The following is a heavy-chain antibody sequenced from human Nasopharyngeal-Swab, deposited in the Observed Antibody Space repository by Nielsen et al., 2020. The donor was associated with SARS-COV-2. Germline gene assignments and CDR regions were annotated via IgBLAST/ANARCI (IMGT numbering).Heavy chain of an antibody. Sequence: ASVKVSCKASGYTFTSYDINWVRQAPGQGLEWMGIINPSGGSTSYAQKFQGRVTMTRDTSTSTVYMELSSLRSEDTAVYYCARGFFGRLGELSFGYGDYGWFDPWGQGTLVTVSS. D-gene: IGHD3-16*02. CDR2: INPSGGST. V-gene: IGHV1-46*01. CDR1: GYTFTSYD. CDR3: ARGFFGRLGELSFGYGDYGWFDP. J-gene: IGHJ5*02.